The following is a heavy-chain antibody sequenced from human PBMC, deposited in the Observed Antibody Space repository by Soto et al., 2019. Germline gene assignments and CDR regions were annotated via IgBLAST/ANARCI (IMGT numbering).Heavy chain of an antibody. CDR2: INLNSGGA. Sequence: QAQLVSSGAEVKKPGASVKVSCKASGYTFTGYYFHWVRQVPGQGLEWVGWINLNSGGAIYAKNFQGRVTMTRDTSISTAYLELSSLRSDDTAMYYCARRELPGPGGAFDLWGQGTMVTVSS. J-gene: IGHJ3*01. D-gene: IGHD1-7*01. V-gene: IGHV1-2*02. CDR3: ARRELPGPGGAFDL. CDR1: GYTFTGYY.